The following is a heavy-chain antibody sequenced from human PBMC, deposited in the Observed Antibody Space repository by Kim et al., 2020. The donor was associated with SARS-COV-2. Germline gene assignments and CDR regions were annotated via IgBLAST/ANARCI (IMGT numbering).Heavy chain of an antibody. J-gene: IGHJ4*02. D-gene: IGHD3-3*01. CDR2: ISSSSSYI. Sequence: GGSLRLSCAASGFTFSSYSMNWVRQAPGKGLEWVSSISSSSSYIYYADSVKGRFTISRDNAKNSLYLQMNSLRAEDTAVYYCARDRSGANVYYFDYWGQGTLVTVSS. V-gene: IGHV3-21*01. CDR1: GFTFSSYS. CDR3: ARDRSGANVYYFDY.